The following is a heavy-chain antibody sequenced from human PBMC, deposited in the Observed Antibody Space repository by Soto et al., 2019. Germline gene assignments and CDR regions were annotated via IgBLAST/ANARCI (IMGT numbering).Heavy chain of an antibody. CDR1: GYTLTELS. D-gene: IGHD1-7*01. Sequence: ASVKVSCKVSGYTLTELSMHWVRQAPGKGLEWMGGFDPEDGETIYAQKFQGRVTMTEDTSTDTAYMELSSLRSEDTAVYYCASSGAITGTTGFDYWGQGTLVTVPS. V-gene: IGHV1-24*01. CDR2: FDPEDGET. CDR3: ASSGAITGTTGFDY. J-gene: IGHJ4*02.